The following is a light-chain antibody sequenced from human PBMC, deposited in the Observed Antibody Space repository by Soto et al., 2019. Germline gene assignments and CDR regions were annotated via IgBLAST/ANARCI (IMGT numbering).Light chain of an antibody. Sequence: QSALTQPPSASGTPGQRVTISCSGSRFNIVAYTLSWYLHLPGTAPKLLIFGNTHRPSGVPDRFSGSKSGASGSLAISGLHSEDEAVYYCATWDDTLNGYVFGTGTKLTVL. CDR3: ATWDDTLNGYV. CDR2: GNT. V-gene: IGLV1-44*01. J-gene: IGLJ1*01. CDR1: RFNIVAYT.